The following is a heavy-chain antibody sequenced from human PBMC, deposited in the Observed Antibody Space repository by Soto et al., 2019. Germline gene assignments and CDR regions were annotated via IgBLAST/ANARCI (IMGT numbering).Heavy chain of an antibody. D-gene: IGHD3-9*01. CDR3: GRLEGLATISYYFDY. J-gene: IGHJ4*02. V-gene: IGHV4-30-4*01. CDR1: GGSISSGDYY. CDR2: IYYSGST. Sequence: TSETLSLTCTVSGGSISSGDYYWSWIRQPPGKGLEWIGYIYYSGSTYYNPSLKSRVTISVDTSKNQFSLKLSPVTAADTAVYYCGRLEGLATISYYFDYWGQGALVTVSS.